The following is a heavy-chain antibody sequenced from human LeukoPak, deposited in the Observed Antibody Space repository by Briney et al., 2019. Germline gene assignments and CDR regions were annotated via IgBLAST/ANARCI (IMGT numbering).Heavy chain of an antibody. D-gene: IGHD4-17*01. CDR3: ARGPYDYGTY. V-gene: IGHV1-18*01. Sequence: ASVKVSCKTSGYIFTTYGVTWVRQAPRQGLEWMGWISAYNGDTYYAQKFQGRVTMTRDTSTSTVYMELSSLRSEDTAVYYCARGPYDYGTYWGQGTLVTVSS. CDR1: GYIFTTYG. CDR2: ISAYNGDT. J-gene: IGHJ4*02.